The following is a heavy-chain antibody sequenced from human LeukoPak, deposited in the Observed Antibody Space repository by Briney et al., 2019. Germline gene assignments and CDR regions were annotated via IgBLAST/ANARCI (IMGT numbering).Heavy chain of an antibody. CDR3: AREVATGFSCFDY. V-gene: IGHV3-23*03. CDR1: GFTFSSYA. D-gene: IGHD2-21*02. J-gene: IGHJ4*02. CDR2: IYSGDST. Sequence: GESLRLSGAASGFTFSSYAMSWVRQAPGKGLEWVSLIYSGDSTYYADSVKGRFIISRDNSKNTLYLQMNSLRAEDTAVYYCAREVATGFSCFDYWGQGTLVTVSS.